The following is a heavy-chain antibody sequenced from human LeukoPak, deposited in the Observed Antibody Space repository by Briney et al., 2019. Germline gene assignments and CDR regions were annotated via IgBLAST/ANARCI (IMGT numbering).Heavy chain of an antibody. CDR2: ISSSSSYI. CDR3: ARDPTGYSSGWYLFDAFDI. D-gene: IGHD6-19*01. CDR1: GFTFSSYS. Sequence: GGSLRLSCAASGFTFSSYSMNRVRQAPGKGLEWVSSISSSSSYIYYADSVKGRFTISRDNAKNSLYLQMNSLRAEDTAVYYCARDPTGYSSGWYLFDAFDIWGQGTMVTVPS. J-gene: IGHJ3*02. V-gene: IGHV3-21*01.